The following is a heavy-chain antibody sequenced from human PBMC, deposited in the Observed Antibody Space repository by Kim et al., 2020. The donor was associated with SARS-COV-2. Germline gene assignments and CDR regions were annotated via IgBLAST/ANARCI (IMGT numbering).Heavy chain of an antibody. J-gene: IGHJ4*02. CDR3: ARGHSGSYYYFYY. V-gene: IGHV3-30-3*01. Sequence: GGSLRLSCAASGFTFSSYAMHWVRQAPGKGLEWVAVISYDGSNKYYADSVKGRFTISRDNSKNTLYLQMNSLRAEDTAVYYCARGHSGSYYYFYYWGQGTLVTVSS. CDR1: GFTFSSYA. D-gene: IGHD1-26*01. CDR2: ISYDGSNK.